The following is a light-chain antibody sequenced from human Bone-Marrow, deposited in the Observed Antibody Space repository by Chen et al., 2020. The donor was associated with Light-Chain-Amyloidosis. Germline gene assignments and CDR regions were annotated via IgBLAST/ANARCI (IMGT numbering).Light chain of an antibody. Sequence: SYVLTQPSSVSVAPGQTATIACGGNNIGSTSVHWYQQTPGQAPLLVVYDNGDRPSGIPERLSGYDAGNTATLTVRRVEAGDGAGYYCQVWDRSGDRPVFGGGTKLTVL. J-gene: IGLJ3*02. CDR2: DNG. V-gene: IGLV3-21*02. CDR3: QVWDRSGDRPV. CDR1: NIGSTS.